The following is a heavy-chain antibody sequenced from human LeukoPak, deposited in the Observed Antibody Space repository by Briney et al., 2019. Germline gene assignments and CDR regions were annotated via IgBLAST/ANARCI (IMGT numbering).Heavy chain of an antibody. D-gene: IGHD3-10*01. CDR1: GGTFSSCA. CDR2: IIPIFGTA. CDR3: ARAVGGYYGSGSYSANWFDP. V-gene: IGHV1-69*05. Sequence: SVKVSCKASGGTFSSCAISWVRQAPGQGLEWMGRIIPIFGTANYAQKFQGRVTITTDESTSTAYMELSSLRSEDTAVYYCARAVGGYYGSGSYSANWFDPWGQGTLVTVSS. J-gene: IGHJ5*02.